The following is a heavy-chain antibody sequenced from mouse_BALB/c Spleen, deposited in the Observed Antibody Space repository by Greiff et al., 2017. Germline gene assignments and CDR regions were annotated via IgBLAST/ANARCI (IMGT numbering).Heavy chain of an antibody. CDR3: TTTSTGFAD. V-gene: IGHV1S16*01. CDR1: GYTFTSYY. CDR2: INPSNGGT. D-gene: IGHD1-2*01. Sequence: VQLQQSGAELVRPGTSVKLSCKASGYTFTSYYMYWVKQRPGQGLEWIGEINPSNGGTNFNEKFKSKATLTVDKSSSTAYMQLSSLTSEDSAVYYWTTTSTGFADWGQGTLVTVSA. J-gene: IGHJ3*01.